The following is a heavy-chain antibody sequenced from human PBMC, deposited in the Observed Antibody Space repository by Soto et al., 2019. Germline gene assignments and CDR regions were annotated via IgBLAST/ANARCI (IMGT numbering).Heavy chain of an antibody. D-gene: IGHD1-1*01. J-gene: IGHJ4*02. CDR3: ARVSTTPYYFDY. Sequence: SETLSLTCTVSGGSISSSSYFWGWIRQPPGKGLEWIGNIYYSGSTYYNPSLKSRVTISVDTSKNQFSLKLSSVTAANTAVYYCARVSTTPYYFDYWGQGTLVTVSS. CDR2: IYYSGST. V-gene: IGHV4-39*01. CDR1: GGSISSSSYF.